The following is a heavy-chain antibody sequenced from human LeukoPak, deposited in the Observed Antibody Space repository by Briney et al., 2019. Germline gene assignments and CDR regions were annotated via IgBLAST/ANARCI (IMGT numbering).Heavy chain of an antibody. J-gene: IGHJ4*02. CDR1: GGPISSGSYY. D-gene: IGHD3-22*01. CDR2: IYTSGST. Sequence: SETLSLTCTVSGGPISSGSYYWSWIRQPAGKGLGWIGRIYTSGSTNYNPSLKSRVTISVDTSKNQFSLKLSSVTAADTAVYYCARGSTYYYDSSIDYWGQGTLVTVSS. CDR3: ARGSTYYYDSSIDY. V-gene: IGHV4-61*02.